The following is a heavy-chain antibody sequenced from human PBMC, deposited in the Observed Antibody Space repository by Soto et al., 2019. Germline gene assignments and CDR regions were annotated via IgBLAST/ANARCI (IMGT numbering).Heavy chain of an antibody. Sequence: QVQLQESGPGLVKPSQTLSLTCTVSGGSISSGGYYWSSIRQHPGKGLEWIGYIYYSGSTYYNPSLKSRVTIAVDTSKNQFSLKLSYVTAADTAVYYCARHDDYGDYFWYFDLWGHGTLVTVSS. V-gene: IGHV4-31*03. CDR1: GGSISSGGYY. CDR2: IYYSGST. CDR3: ARHDDYGDYFWYFDL. D-gene: IGHD4-17*01. J-gene: IGHJ2*01.